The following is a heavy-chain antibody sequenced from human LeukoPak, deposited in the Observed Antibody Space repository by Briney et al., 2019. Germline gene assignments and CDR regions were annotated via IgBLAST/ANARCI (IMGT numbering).Heavy chain of an antibody. D-gene: IGHD6-6*01. V-gene: IGHV4-38-2*02. CDR2: FYHSGST. CDR1: AYSISSGYY. Sequence: PSETLSLTCTVSAYSISSGYYWGWLRQPPGKGLEWIGSFYHSGSTSYNPSRKSRVTMSVDTSKTQFSLKLSSVTAADTAVYYCARTSGSSSSVYYYYMDVWGKGTTVTVSS. J-gene: IGHJ6*03. CDR3: ARTSGSSSSVYYYYMDV.